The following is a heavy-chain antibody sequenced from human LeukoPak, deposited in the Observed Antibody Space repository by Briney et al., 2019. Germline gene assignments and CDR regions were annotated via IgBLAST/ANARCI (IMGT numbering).Heavy chain of an antibody. CDR2: ISAYNGNT. CDR3: ARANRPWDAFDI. CDR1: GYTFTSYG. Sequence: GASVKVSCKASGYTFTSYGISWVRQAPGQGLEWMGRISAYNGNTNYAQKLQGRVTMTRDTSISTAYMELSRLRSDDTAVYYCARANRPWDAFDIWGQGTMVTVSS. V-gene: IGHV1-18*01. J-gene: IGHJ3*02.